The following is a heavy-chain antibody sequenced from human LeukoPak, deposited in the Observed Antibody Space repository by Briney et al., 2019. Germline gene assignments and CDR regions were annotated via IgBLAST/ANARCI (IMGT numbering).Heavy chain of an antibody. Sequence: GGSLRLSCAASGXTFSSYAMSWVRQAPGKGQEWVSAISGSGGSTYYADSVKGRFTISRDNSKNTLYLQMNSLRAEDTAVYYCAHISSSWPDYWGQGTLVTVSS. CDR2: ISGSGGST. V-gene: IGHV3-23*01. CDR3: AHISSSWPDY. D-gene: IGHD6-13*01. J-gene: IGHJ4*02. CDR1: GXTFSSYA.